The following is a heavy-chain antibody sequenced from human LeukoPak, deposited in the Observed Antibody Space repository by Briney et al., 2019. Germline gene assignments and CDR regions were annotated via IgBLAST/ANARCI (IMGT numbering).Heavy chain of an antibody. D-gene: IGHD6-6*01. V-gene: IGHV3-23*01. Sequence: GGSLRLSCAASGFTCSSYAMSWVRQAPGKGLEWVSAISGSGCSTYYADSVKGRFTISRDNSKNTLYLQMNSLRAEDTAVYYCAKDFDSEKIAARVYFDYWGQGTLVTVSS. CDR1: GFTCSSYA. CDR2: ISGSGCST. J-gene: IGHJ4*02. CDR3: AKDFDSEKIAARVYFDY.